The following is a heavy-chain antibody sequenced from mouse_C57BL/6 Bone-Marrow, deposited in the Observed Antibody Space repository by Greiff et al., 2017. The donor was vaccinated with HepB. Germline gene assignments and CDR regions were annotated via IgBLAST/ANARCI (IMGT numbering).Heavy chain of an antibody. V-gene: IGHV1-26*01. J-gene: IGHJ3*01. D-gene: IGHD1-2*01. Sequence: VQLQQSGPELVKPGASVKISCKASGYTFTDYYMNWVKQSHGKSLEWIGDINPNNGGTSYNQKFKGKATLTVDKSSSTAYMELRSLTSEDSAVYYCARRGVTTAGFAYWGQGTLVTVSA. CDR2: INPNNGGT. CDR1: GYTFTDYY. CDR3: ARRGVTTAGFAY.